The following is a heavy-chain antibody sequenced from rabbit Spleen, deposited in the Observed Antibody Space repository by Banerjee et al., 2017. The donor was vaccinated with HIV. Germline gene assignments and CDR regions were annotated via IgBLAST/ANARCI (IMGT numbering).Heavy chain of an antibody. J-gene: IGHJ2*01. Sequence: QSLEESGGGLVQPEGSLTLTCTASGFSFSANYYMCWVRQAPGKGLEWIACINAVTGKAVYASWAKGRFTFSKTSSTTVTLQMTSLTAADTATYFCARNYVNAFDPWGPGTLVTVS. V-gene: IGHV1S40*01. CDR3: ARNYVNAFDP. CDR1: GFSFSANYY. D-gene: IGHD1-1*01. CDR2: INAVTGKA.